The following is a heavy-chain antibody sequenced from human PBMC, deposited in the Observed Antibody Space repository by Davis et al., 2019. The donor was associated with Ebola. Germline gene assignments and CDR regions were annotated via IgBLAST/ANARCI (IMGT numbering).Heavy chain of an antibody. J-gene: IGHJ6*02. D-gene: IGHD4-11*01. CDR2: ISAYNGNT. CDR1: GYTFTSYD. Sequence: SVKVSCKASGYTFTSYDISWVRQAPGQGLEWLGWISAYNGNTNYAQQLQGRVTMTTDTSTSTAYMELRSLRSNDTAVYYCARDYGWVTTVTTRYYYNGMDVWGQGTTVTVSS. CDR3: ARDYGWVTTVTTRYYYNGMDV. V-gene: IGHV1-18*01.